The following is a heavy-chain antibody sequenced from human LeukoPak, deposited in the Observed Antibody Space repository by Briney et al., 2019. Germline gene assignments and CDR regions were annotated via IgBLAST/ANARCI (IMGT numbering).Heavy chain of an antibody. D-gene: IGHD4-23*01. V-gene: IGHV1-46*01. Sequence: ASVKVSCKASGYTFSSYYMHWVRQAPGQGLEWMGIINPSGGGTNYAQKFQGRVTITRDTSTTTVYMELSSLRSEDTAIYYCARDRHYGGNSPLDYWGQGTLVTVSS. CDR2: INPSGGGT. CDR3: ARDRHYGGNSPLDY. J-gene: IGHJ4*02. CDR1: GYTFSSYY.